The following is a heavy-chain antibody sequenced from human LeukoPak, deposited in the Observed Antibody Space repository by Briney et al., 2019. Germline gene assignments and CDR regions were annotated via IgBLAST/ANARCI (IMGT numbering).Heavy chain of an antibody. Sequence: GGSLRLSCAASGFTFSSYSMNWVRQAPGKGLEWVSYISISSDTVYYADSVKGRFTISRDNAKNSLYLQMNSLRAEDTAVYYCARGKFGSGSYFFDSWGQGTLVTVSS. CDR3: ARGKFGSGSYFFDS. CDR1: GFTFSSYS. J-gene: IGHJ4*02. CDR2: ISISSDTV. V-gene: IGHV3-48*04. D-gene: IGHD3-10*01.